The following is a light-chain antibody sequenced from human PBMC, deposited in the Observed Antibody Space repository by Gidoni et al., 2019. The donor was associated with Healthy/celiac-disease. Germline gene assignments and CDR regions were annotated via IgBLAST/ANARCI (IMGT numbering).Light chain of an antibody. V-gene: IGLV2-14*03. CDR1: ISDVGGDNY. Sequence: QSALTQPASVSGAHGQSITISCTGTISDVGGDNYVSWYQQHPGKAPKLMIYAVSNRPSGVSNRFSGSKSGNTASLTISGLQAEDEADYYCSSYTSSSTVVFGGATKLTVL. CDR3: SSYTSSSTVV. J-gene: IGLJ2*01. CDR2: AVS.